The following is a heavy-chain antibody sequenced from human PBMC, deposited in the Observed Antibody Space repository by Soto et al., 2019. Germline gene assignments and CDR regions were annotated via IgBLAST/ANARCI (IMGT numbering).Heavy chain of an antibody. Sequence: PSETLSLTCTVSGGSISSYYWSWIRQPPGKGLEWIGYIYYSGSTNYNPSLKSRVTISVDTSKNQFSLKPSSVTAADTAVYYCARVGGYSYGLVDYWGQGTLVTVSS. CDR1: GGSISSYY. D-gene: IGHD5-18*01. CDR3: ARVGGYSYGLVDY. J-gene: IGHJ4*02. CDR2: IYYSGST. V-gene: IGHV4-59*01.